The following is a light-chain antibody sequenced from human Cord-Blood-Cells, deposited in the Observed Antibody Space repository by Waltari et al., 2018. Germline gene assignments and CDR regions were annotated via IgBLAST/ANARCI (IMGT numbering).Light chain of an antibody. CDR1: QSISSW. CDR3: QQYNSYSRT. V-gene: IGKV1-5*01. Sequence: DIQMTQSPSTLSASVGDRVPITCRASQSISSWLDWYQQKPGKAPKLLIYDASSLESGVPSRFSGSGSGTEFTLTISSLQPDDFATYYCQQYNSYSRTFGQGTKVEIK. J-gene: IGKJ1*01. CDR2: DAS.